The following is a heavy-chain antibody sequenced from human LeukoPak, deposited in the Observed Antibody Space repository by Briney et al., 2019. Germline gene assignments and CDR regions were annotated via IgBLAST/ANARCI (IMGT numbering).Heavy chain of an antibody. J-gene: IGHJ4*02. Sequence: PGGSLRLSCAASGFTFSSYSMNWVRQAPGKGLEWVSSISSTSSYIYYAASVKGRFTISRDNAKNSLYLQMNSLRAEDTAVYYCARDLLGWELHYFDYWGQGTLVTVSS. V-gene: IGHV3-21*01. CDR2: ISSTSSYI. CDR1: GFTFSSYS. CDR3: ARDLLGWELHYFDY. D-gene: IGHD1-26*01.